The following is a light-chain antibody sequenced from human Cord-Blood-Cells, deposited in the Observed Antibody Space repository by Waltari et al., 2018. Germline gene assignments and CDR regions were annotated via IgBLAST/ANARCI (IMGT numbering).Light chain of an antibody. CDR1: QSISSY. J-gene: IGKJ1*01. Sequence: DIQMTQSPSSLSASVGDIVTITCRASQSISSYLNWYQQKPGKAPNLLIYAAYSLQSGVPSRFSGSGSGTDFTLTISSLQPEDFATYYCQQSYSTPWTFGQGTKVEIK. CDR3: QQSYSTPWT. V-gene: IGKV1-39*01. CDR2: AAY.